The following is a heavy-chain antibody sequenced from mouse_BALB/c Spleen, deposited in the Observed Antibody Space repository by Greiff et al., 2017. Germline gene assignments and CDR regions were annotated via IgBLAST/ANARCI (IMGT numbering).Heavy chain of an antibody. CDR3: TRGDYGNPDAMDY. CDR2: INPSNGGT. V-gene: IGHV1S81*02. CDR1: GYTFTSYY. D-gene: IGHD2-1*01. Sequence: VQLQQPGAELVKPGASVKLSCKASGYTFTSYYMYWVKQRPGQGLEWIGGINPSNGGTNFNEKFKSKATLTVDKSSSTAYMQLSSLTSADSAVYYCTRGDYGNPDAMDYWGQGTSVTVSA. J-gene: IGHJ4*01.